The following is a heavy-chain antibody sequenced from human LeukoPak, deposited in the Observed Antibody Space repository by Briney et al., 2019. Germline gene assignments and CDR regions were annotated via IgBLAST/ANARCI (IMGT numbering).Heavy chain of an antibody. CDR3: AREDYCSGGSCFVRAFDI. Sequence: SVKVSCKASGGTFSSYAISRVRQAPGQGLEWMGGIIPIFGTANYAQKFQGRVTITADESTSTAYMELSSLRSEDTAVYYCAREDYCSGGSCFVRAFDIWGQGTMVTVSS. J-gene: IGHJ3*02. CDR1: GGTFSSYA. CDR2: IIPIFGTA. V-gene: IGHV1-69*13. D-gene: IGHD2-15*01.